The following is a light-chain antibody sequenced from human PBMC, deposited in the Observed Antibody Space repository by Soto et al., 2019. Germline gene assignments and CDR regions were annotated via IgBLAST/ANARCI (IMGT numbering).Light chain of an antibody. CDR3: AAWDDSLNGVV. J-gene: IGLJ2*01. V-gene: IGLV1-44*01. CDR2: SNN. Sequence: QSVLTQPPSASGTPGQRVTISCSGSSSNIGRNTVNWYQQLPGTAPKLLIYSNNQRPSGVPDRFSGSKSDTSASLAISGLQSEDEADYYCAAWDDSLNGVVFGGGTKLTVL. CDR1: SSNIGRNT.